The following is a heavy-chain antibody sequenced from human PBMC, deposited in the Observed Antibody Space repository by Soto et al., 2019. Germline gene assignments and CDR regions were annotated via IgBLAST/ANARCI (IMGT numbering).Heavy chain of an antibody. Sequence: SETLSLTCTVSGGSISSSSYYWGWIRQPPGKGLEWIGSIYCSGSTYYNPSLKSRVTISVDTSKNQFSLKLSSVTAADTAVYYCARHAPFGVVRYYYYGMDVWGQGTTVTVSS. CDR3: ARHAPFGVVRYYYYGMDV. J-gene: IGHJ6*02. D-gene: IGHD3-3*01. CDR1: GGSISSSSYY. CDR2: IYCSGST. V-gene: IGHV4-39*01.